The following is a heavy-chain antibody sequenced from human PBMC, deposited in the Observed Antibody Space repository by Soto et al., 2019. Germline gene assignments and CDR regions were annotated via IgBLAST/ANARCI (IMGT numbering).Heavy chain of an antibody. D-gene: IGHD6-19*01. V-gene: IGHV1-18*01. Sequence: QVQLVQSGAEVKESGASVKVYCKSSGYTFTNYGVAWVRRAPGQGLEWVGWISGSNGDTKYAQNLQNRVSMTTDTSTNTAYMELRSLRPDDTAIYFCGRGGLAVSGTYDYWGQGTLVTVSS. J-gene: IGHJ4*02. CDR3: GRGGLAVSGTYDY. CDR2: ISGSNGDT. CDR1: GYTFTNYG.